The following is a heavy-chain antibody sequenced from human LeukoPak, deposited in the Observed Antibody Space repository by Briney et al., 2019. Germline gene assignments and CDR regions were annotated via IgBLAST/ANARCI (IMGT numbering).Heavy chain of an antibody. D-gene: IGHD3-10*01. Sequence: GGSLRLSCAASGFTFDDYGMSWVRQAPGKGLEWVSGINWNGGSTGYADSVKGRFTISRDNAKNSLYLQMNSLRAEDTAVYYCAKDPAQLLWFGEFLQWGQGTLVTVSS. J-gene: IGHJ4*02. CDR3: AKDPAQLLWFGEFLQ. CDR2: INWNGGST. V-gene: IGHV3-20*04. CDR1: GFTFDDYG.